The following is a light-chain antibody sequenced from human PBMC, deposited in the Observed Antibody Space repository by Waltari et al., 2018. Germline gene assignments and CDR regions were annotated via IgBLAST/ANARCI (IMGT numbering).Light chain of an antibody. J-gene: IGKJ4*01. CDR1: QDINIH. V-gene: IGKV1-27*01. CDR3: QKYNDVPQP. CDR2: AAS. Sequence: DIQMTQSPSSLSASVGDRVTISCRASQDINIHLAWYQQKPGKVPDLLIYAASTLRSGVPSRFSGGGSGTYFTLIISSLQPEDFATYYCQKYNDVPQPFGGGTKVEMK.